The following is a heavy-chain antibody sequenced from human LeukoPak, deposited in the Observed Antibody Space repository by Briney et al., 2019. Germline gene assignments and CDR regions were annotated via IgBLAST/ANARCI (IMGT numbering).Heavy chain of an antibody. CDR2: IYPGDSDT. CDR3: ARHGRGSCSGGSCYHQDY. J-gene: IGHJ4*02. D-gene: IGHD2-15*01. CDR1: GYSFISYW. Sequence: GESLKISCEGSGYSFISYWIGWVRQMPGKGLEWMGIIYPGDSDTRYSPSFQGQVTISADKSTSTAYLQWGGLKASDSAMYYCARHGRGSCSGGSCYHQDYWGQGTLVTVSS. V-gene: IGHV5-51*01.